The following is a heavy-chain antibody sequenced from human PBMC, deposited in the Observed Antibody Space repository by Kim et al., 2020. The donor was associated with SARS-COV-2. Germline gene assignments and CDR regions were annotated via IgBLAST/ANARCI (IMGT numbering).Heavy chain of an antibody. CDR1: GFTFSSYG. J-gene: IGHJ4*02. CDR3: ARDNYYDSSGYYYDGAPALDY. Sequence: GGSQRLSCAASGFTFSSYGMHWVRQAPGKGLEWVAVISYDGSNKYYADSVKGRFTISRDNSKNTLYLQMNSLRAEDTAVYYCARDNYYDSSGYYYDGAPALDYWGQGTLVTVSS. V-gene: IGHV3-33*05. CDR2: ISYDGSNK. D-gene: IGHD3-22*01.